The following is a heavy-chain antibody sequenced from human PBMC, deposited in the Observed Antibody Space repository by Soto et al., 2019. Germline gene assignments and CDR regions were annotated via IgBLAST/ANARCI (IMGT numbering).Heavy chain of an antibody. CDR1: GGSFSGYY. Sequence: SETLSLTCAVYGGSFSGYYWSWIRQPPGKGLEWIGEINHSGSTNYNPSLKSRVTISVDTSKNQFSLKLSSVTAADTAVYYCARATRFWSGYYKKYNWFDPWGQGTLVTGSS. J-gene: IGHJ5*02. D-gene: IGHD3-3*01. CDR2: INHSGST. V-gene: IGHV4-34*01. CDR3: ARATRFWSGYYKKYNWFDP.